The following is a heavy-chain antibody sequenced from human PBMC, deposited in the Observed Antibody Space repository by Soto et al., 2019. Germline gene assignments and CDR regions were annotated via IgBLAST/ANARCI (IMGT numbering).Heavy chain of an antibody. V-gene: IGHV1-18*01. CDR3: LLTGYYGSYYYYGMDV. CDR1: GYTFTSYG. Sequence: ASVKVSCKASGYTFTSYGISCVRQAPGQGLEWMGWISAYNGNTNYAQKLQGRVTMTTDTSTSTAYMELRSLRSDDTAVYYCLLTGYYGSYYYYGMDVWGQGTTVTSP. D-gene: IGHD3-9*01. J-gene: IGHJ6*02. CDR2: ISAYNGNT.